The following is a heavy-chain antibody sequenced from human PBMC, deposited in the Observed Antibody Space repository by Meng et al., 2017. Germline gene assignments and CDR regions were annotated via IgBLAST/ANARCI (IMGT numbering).Heavy chain of an antibody. V-gene: IGHV7-4-1*02. J-gene: IGHJ4*02. Sequence: QVQLVESGSGLKKTGASVNVSCKASGYNFTSYAKNWVRQAPGQGLEWMGWINTNTGNPTYAQGFTGRFVFSLDTSVSTAYLQISSLKAEDTAVYYCAREGRVDFDYWGQGTLVTVSS. CDR2: INTNTGNP. CDR3: AREGRVDFDY. CDR1: GYNFTSYA. D-gene: IGHD1-26*01.